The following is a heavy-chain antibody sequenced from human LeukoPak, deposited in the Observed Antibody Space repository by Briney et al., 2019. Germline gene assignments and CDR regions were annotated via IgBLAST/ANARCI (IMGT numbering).Heavy chain of an antibody. D-gene: IGHD6-13*01. CDR1: GGSIGSGGYS. V-gene: IGHV4-30-2*01. CDR3: ARTIEAAFDY. CDR2: IYHSGST. J-gene: IGHJ4*02. Sequence: SESLSLTCAVSGGSIGSGGYSWSWIRQPPGKGLEWIGYIYHSGSTYYNPSLKSRVTISVDRSKNQFSLKLSSVTAADTAVYYCARTIEAAFDYWGQGTLVTVSS.